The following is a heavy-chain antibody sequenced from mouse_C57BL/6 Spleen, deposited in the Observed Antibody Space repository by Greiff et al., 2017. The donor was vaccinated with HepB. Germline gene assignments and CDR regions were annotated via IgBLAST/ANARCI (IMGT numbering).Heavy chain of an antibody. Sequence: EVQVVESGGGLVKPGGSLKLSCAASGFTFSSYAMSWVRQTPEKRLEWVATISDGGSYTYYPDNVKGRFTISRDNAKNNLYLQMSHLKSEDTAMYYCARGEYYDLYYFDYWGQGTTLTVSS. CDR3: ARGEYYDLYYFDY. V-gene: IGHV5-4*01. J-gene: IGHJ2*01. CDR1: GFTFSSYA. CDR2: ISDGGSYT. D-gene: IGHD2-4*01.